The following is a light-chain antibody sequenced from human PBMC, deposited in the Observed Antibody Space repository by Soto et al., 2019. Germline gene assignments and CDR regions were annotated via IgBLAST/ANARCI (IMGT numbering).Light chain of an antibody. CDR3: QHYSSYPLT. Sequence: DIQMTQSPSTLSASVGDRVTITCRASQSISFWLAWYQQKPGKAPNLLIYRASTLNSGVPSRFSGSGSGTEFTLTISSLQPDDFATYYCQHYSSYPLTFGGGTQVEIK. CDR1: QSISFW. J-gene: IGKJ4*01. CDR2: RAS. V-gene: IGKV1-5*03.